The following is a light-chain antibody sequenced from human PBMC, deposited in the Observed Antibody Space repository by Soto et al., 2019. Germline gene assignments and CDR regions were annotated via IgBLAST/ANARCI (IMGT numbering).Light chain of an antibody. CDR1: SLNIGSNT. Sequence: QSVLTQPPSASGTPGQRVTISCSGSSLNIGSNTGNWYQQLPGTAPKLLIYSNNQRPSGVPDRFSGSKSGTSASLAISELQSEDEADYYCAAWDDSLNGHVVFGGGTKVTVL. J-gene: IGLJ2*01. CDR2: SNN. CDR3: AAWDDSLNGHVV. V-gene: IGLV1-44*01.